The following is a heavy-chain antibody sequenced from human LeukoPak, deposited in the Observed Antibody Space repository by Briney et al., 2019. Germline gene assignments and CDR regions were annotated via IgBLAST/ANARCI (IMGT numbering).Heavy chain of an antibody. J-gene: IGHJ6*02. Sequence: GGSLRLSCAASGFTFSSYGRHWVRQAPGKGLEWVGVISYDGSNKYYADSVKGRFTISRDNYKNTLYLQMNSLRAEDTAVSYCAKDRIIWFGELLRYYYSGMAVWGQGTTVTVSS. CDR3: AKDRIIWFGELLRYYYSGMAV. CDR1: GFTFSSYG. CDR2: ISYDGSNK. V-gene: IGHV3-30*18. D-gene: IGHD3-10*01.